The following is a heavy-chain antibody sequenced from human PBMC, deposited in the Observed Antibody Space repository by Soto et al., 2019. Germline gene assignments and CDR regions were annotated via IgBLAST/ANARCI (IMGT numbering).Heavy chain of an antibody. Sequence: PSETLSLTCTVSGGSISSYYWSWIRQPPGKGLEWIGYIYYSGSTNYNPSLKSRATISVDTSKNQFPLKLSSVTAADTAVYYCASQWDYYDSSGYGGEFDYWGQGTLVTVSS. J-gene: IGHJ4*02. CDR2: IYYSGST. CDR3: ASQWDYYDSSGYGGEFDY. D-gene: IGHD3-22*01. CDR1: GGSISSYY. V-gene: IGHV4-59*01.